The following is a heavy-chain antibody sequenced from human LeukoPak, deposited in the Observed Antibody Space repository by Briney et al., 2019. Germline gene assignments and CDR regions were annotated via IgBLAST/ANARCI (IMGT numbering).Heavy chain of an antibody. J-gene: IGHJ5*02. V-gene: IGHV4-4*07. CDR3: ARGRDFWSGYYRGHLDP. D-gene: IGHD3-3*01. CDR2: IYTSGST. Sequence: PSETLSLTCTVSGGSISSYYWSWIRQPAGKGLEWIGRIYTSGSTNYNPSLKSRVTMSVDTSKNQFSLKPSSVTAADTAVYYCARGRDFWSGYYRGHLDPWGQGTLVTVSS. CDR1: GGSISSYY.